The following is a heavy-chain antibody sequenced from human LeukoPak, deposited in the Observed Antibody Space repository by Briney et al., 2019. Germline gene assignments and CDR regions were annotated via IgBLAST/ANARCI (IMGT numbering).Heavy chain of an antibody. CDR1: GFTFSSYG. D-gene: IGHD3-9*01. V-gene: IGHV3-23*01. Sequence: GSLRLSCAASGFTFSSYGMSWVRQAPGKGLEWVSAISGSGGSTYYADSVKGRFTISRDNSKNTLYLQMNSLRAEDTAVYYCAKVQGDILTGYYMRMDVWGKGTTVTVSS. J-gene: IGHJ6*03. CDR2: ISGSGGST. CDR3: AKVQGDILTGYYMRMDV.